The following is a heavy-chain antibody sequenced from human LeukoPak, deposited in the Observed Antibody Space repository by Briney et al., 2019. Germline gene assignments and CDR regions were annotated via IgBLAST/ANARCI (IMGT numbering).Heavy chain of an antibody. CDR1: GYTFTSYD. J-gene: IGHJ3*02. D-gene: IGHD3-10*01. V-gene: IGHV1-8*01. CDR3: ARQRGRSKLLWFGLLRRDAFDI. Sequence: GASVKVSCKASGYTFTSYDINWVRQATGQGLEWMGWMNPNSGNTGYAQKFQGRVTMTRNTSISTAYMELSSLRSEDTAVYYCARQRGRSKLLWFGLLRRDAFDIWGQGTMVTVSS. CDR2: MNPNSGNT.